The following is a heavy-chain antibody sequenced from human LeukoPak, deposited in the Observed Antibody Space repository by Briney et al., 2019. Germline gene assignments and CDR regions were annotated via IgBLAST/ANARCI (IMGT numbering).Heavy chain of an antibody. Sequence: PPGTPCLTCAVSGESPSSYTSSWVRQRPGKGLEWIGYIYYSGSTNYNPSLDSRVTISVDTTKNQCSLKLSSLTAADTAVYYCAMLVYYNSSSYPDWGQGTLVTVSS. V-gene: IGHV4-59*08. CDR1: GESPSSYT. CDR2: IYYSGST. CDR3: AMLVYYNSSSYPD. D-gene: IGHD3-22*01. J-gene: IGHJ4*02.